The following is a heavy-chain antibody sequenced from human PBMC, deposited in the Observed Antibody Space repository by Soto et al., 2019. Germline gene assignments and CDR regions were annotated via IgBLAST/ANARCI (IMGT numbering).Heavy chain of an antibody. CDR2: IYPGDSDT. J-gene: IGHJ4*02. D-gene: IGHD1-26*01. Sequence: GESLQISCKVSGYSFTSYWIGCVRQMPGKGLEWMGIIYPGDSDTRYSPSFQGQVTISADKSISTAYLQWSSLKASDTAMYYCARRQGSLGIYFDYWGQGTLVTVSS. CDR1: GYSFTSYW. V-gene: IGHV5-51*01. CDR3: ARRQGSLGIYFDY.